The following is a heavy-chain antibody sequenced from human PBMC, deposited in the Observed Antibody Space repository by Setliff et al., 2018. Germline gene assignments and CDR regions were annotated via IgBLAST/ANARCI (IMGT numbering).Heavy chain of an antibody. V-gene: IGHV3-48*01. CDR2: ISSRSDII. J-gene: IGHJ6*03. CDR3: ATNPRKGRSGGYYYDDPYYYYMD. Sequence: GGSLRLSCAASGITFSTYSMNWVRQAPGKGLEWVSYISSRSDIIYYADSVKGRFTISRDNAKNSLYLQVNSLRAEDTAVYYCATNPRKGRSGGYYYDDPYYYYMD. D-gene: IGHD3-22*01. CDR1: GITFSTYS.